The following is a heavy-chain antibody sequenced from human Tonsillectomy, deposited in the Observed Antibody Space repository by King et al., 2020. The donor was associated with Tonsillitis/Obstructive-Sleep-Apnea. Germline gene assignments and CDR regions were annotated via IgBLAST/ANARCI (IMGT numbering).Heavy chain of an antibody. CDR1: GFTFSSYE. V-gene: IGHV3-48*03. D-gene: IGHD1-26*01. CDR2: ISSSGSTI. CDR3: ARVKWGLLHAFDI. Sequence: VQLVESGGGLVQPGGSLRLSCAASGFTFSSYEMNWVRQAPGKGLEWVSYISSSGSTIYYADSVKGRFTISRDNAKNSLYLQMNSLRAEDTAVYYCARVKWGLLHAFDIWGQGTMVTVSS. J-gene: IGHJ3*02.